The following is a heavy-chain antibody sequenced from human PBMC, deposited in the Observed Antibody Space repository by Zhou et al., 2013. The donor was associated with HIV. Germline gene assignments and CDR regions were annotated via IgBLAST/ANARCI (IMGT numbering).Heavy chain of an antibody. CDR1: GYTFTGYY. J-gene: IGHJ5*02. CDR3: ASGRDRSSSSLVLPRVAWDVWTT. V-gene: IGHV1-2*02. D-gene: IGHD6-13*01. CDR2: INPNSGGT. Sequence: QVQLVQSGAEVKKPGASVKVSCKASGYTFTGYYMHWVRQAPGQGLEWMGWINPNSGGTNYAQKFQGRVTMTRDTSISTAYMELSSLRSEDTAVYYCASGRDRSSSSLVLPRVAWDVWTTWGQGTLVTVS.